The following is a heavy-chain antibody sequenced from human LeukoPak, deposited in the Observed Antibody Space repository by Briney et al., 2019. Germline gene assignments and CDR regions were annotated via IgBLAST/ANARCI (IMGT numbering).Heavy chain of an antibody. CDR1: GFTFSTSS. V-gene: IGHV3-21*01. CDR2: ITSRSSYI. J-gene: IGHJ4*02. CDR3: ANSHYGSGSSFDD. D-gene: IGHD3-10*01. Sequence: GGSLRLSCAASGFTFSTSSMNWVRQAPGKGLEWVSSITSRSSYIYYADSVKGRFTISRDNAENSLFLQMNSLRAEDTAVYYCANSHYGSGSSFDDWGQGTLVTVSS.